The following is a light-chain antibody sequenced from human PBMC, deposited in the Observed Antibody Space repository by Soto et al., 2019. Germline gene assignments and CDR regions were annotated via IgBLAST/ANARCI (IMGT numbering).Light chain of an antibody. J-gene: IGLJ3*02. CDR2: EVS. Sequence: QSVLTQPPSASGSPGQSVTISCTGTSSDIGGYNLVSWYQQHPGKAPKLMIYEVSERPSGVPDRFSGSKSGNTASLTVSGLQAEDEADYYCSSHAGNNNWGVFGGGTKLTVL. CDR1: SSDIGGYNL. V-gene: IGLV2-8*01. CDR3: SSHAGNNNWGV.